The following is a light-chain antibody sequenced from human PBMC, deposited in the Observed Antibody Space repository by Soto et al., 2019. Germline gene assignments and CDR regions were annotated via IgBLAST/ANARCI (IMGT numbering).Light chain of an antibody. CDR3: VLYLGRGIAV. Sequence: QTVVTQEPSLSVSPGETVTLTCGLNSGSVSTSYYPGWYQQTPGQAPRTLIYATNTRSSGVPDRFSGSILGNKAALTITGAQADDESDYYCVLYLGRGIAVFGGGTKVTVL. CDR2: ATN. J-gene: IGLJ2*01. V-gene: IGLV8-61*01. CDR1: SGSVSTSYY.